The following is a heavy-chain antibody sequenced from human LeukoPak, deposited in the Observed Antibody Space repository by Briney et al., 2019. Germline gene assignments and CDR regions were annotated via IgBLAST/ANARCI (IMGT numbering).Heavy chain of an antibody. Sequence: SETLSLTCAVYGGSFSGYYWSWIRQPPGKGLEWIGEINHSGSTNYNPSLKSRVTISVDTSKNQFSLKLGSVTAADTAVYYCARLSSGWYVRFDYWGQGTLVTVSS. CDR3: ARLSSGWYVRFDY. V-gene: IGHV4-34*01. CDR2: INHSGST. J-gene: IGHJ4*02. D-gene: IGHD6-19*01. CDR1: GGSFSGYY.